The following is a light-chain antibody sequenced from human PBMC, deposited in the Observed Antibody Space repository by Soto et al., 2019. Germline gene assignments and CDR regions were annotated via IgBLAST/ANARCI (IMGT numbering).Light chain of an antibody. J-gene: IGKJ1*01. CDR1: QDIRNR. CDR3: LQDNSYPWT. Sequence: AIQMTQSPSSLSASVGDRVTITCRASQDIRNRLGWYQQKPGKAPRLLIYAASSLQSGVPSRFSGSGSGTDFNLTISCLQPEDFANYYCLQDNSYPWTFGQGTKVETK. CDR2: AAS. V-gene: IGKV1-6*01.